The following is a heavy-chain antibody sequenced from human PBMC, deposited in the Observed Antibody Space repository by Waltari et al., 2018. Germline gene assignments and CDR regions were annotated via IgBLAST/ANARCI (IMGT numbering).Heavy chain of an antibody. J-gene: IGHJ5*02. Sequence: EVQLVESGGGLVQPGGSLRLSCAASGFTVSSNYMSWVRQAPGKGLGWVAVIYSRGSTYYADSVKGRFTISRHNSKNTLYLQMNSLRAEDTAVYYCARGDYGNWFDPWGQGTLVTVSS. CDR2: IYSRGST. D-gene: IGHD4-17*01. V-gene: IGHV3-53*04. CDR1: GFTVSSNY. CDR3: ARGDYGNWFDP.